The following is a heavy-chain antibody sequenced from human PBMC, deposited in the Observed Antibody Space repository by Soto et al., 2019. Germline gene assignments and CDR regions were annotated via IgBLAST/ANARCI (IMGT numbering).Heavy chain of an antibody. V-gene: IGHV1-69*13. J-gene: IGHJ6*02. CDR1: GGTFSSYA. CDR3: ATLIVGGTNGGYYYYGMDV. Sequence: ASVKVSCKASGGTFSSYAISWVRQAPGQGLERMGGIIPIFGTANYAQKFQGRVTITADESTSTAYMELSSLRSEDTAVYFCATLIVGGTNGGYYYYGMDVWGQGTTVTVSS. D-gene: IGHD2-15*01. CDR2: IIPIFGTA.